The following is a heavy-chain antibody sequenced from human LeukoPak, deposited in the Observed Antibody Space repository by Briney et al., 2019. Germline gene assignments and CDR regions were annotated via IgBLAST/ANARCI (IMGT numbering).Heavy chain of an antibody. V-gene: IGHV3-30*02. D-gene: IGHD5-18*01. CDR1: GFTFSSYG. J-gene: IGHJ4*02. Sequence: PGGSLRLSCAASGFTFSSYGMHWVRQAPGKGLEWVAFIRYDGSNKYYADSVKGRFTISRDNSKNTLYLQMNSLRAEDTAVYHCAKDLEDTAHPSYYFDYWGQGTLVTVSS. CDR3: AKDLEDTAHPSYYFDY. CDR2: IRYDGSNK.